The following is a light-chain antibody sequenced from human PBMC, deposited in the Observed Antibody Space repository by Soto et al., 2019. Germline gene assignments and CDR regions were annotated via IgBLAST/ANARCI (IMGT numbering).Light chain of an antibody. Sequence: EIVLTQSPGTLSLSPGERATLSCRASQSVSSSYLAWYQQKPGQAPRLLIYGASSRATGLPDWFSGSGSGAECTRTIGRLVTEFFAVYYWQHFSSFFLFGPGTKVDIK. CDR1: QSVSSSY. CDR2: GAS. V-gene: IGKV3-20*01. CDR3: QHFSSFFL. J-gene: IGKJ3*01.